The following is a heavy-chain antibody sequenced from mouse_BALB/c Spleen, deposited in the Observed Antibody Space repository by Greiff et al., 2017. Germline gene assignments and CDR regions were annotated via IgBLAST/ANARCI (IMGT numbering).Heavy chain of an antibody. Sequence: VQLQQSAAELARPGASVKMSCKASGYTFTSYTMHWVKQRPGQGLEWIGYINPSSGYTEYNQKFKDKTTLTADKSSSTAYMQLSSLTSEDSAVYYCAPSYDGYYVLDYWGQGTTLTVSS. CDR1: GYTFTSYT. D-gene: IGHD2-3*01. CDR2: INPSSGYT. J-gene: IGHJ2*01. V-gene: IGHV1-4*02. CDR3: APSYDGYYVLDY.